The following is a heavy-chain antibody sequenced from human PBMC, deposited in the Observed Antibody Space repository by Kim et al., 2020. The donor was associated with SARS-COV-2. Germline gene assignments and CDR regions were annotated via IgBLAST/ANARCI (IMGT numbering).Heavy chain of an antibody. V-gene: IGHV4-31*03. CDR3: ARWGPRNCGGDCELSYWYFDL. J-gene: IGHJ2*01. CDR1: GGSISSGGYY. CDR2: IYYSGST. D-gene: IGHD2-21*02. Sequence: SETLSLTCTVSGGSISSGGYYWSWIRQHPGKGLEWIGYIYYSGSTYYNPSLKSRVTISVDTSKNQFSLKLSSVTAADTAVYYCARWGPRNCGGDCELSYWYFDLWGRGTLVTVSS.